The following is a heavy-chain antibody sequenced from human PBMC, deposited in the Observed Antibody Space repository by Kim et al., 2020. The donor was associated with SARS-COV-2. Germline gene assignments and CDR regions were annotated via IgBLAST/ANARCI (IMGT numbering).Heavy chain of an antibody. J-gene: IGHJ4*02. CDR3: AKEGSSSWYYFDY. D-gene: IGHD6-13*01. V-gene: IGHV3-9*01. Sequence: GNAESVKGRFTNSRENANNSLYRQMNGLRAEDTALYYCAKEGSSSWYYFDYWGQGTLVTVSS.